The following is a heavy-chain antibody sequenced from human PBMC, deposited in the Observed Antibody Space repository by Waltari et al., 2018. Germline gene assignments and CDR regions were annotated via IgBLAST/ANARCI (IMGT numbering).Heavy chain of an antibody. Sequence: QVQLPQSGPGLVKPSQTPPLTCAIPGDSAPSPRASWNWLRQSPSRGLEGLGRTYYRSKWYNDYAVSVKSRITINPDTSKNQFSLQLNSVTPEDTAVYYCARTEPGGLFNSWGQGTLVTVSS. CDR1: GDSAPSPRAS. J-gene: IGHJ4*02. CDR3: ARTEPGGLFNS. V-gene: IGHV6-1*01. CDR2: TYYRSKWYN. D-gene: IGHD3-16*01.